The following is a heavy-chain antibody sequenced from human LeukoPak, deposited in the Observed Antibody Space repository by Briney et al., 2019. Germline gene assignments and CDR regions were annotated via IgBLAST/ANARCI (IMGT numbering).Heavy chain of an antibody. D-gene: IGHD3-22*01. CDR1: GFTFDDYA. CDR2: ISWNSGSI. V-gene: IGHV3-9*01. CDR3: ARVGYYDSSGYYY. Sequence: GGSLRLSCAASGFTFDDYAMHWVRQAPGKGLEWVSGISWNSGSIGYVDSVKGRFTISRDNAKNSLYLQMNSLRAEDTAVYYCARVGYYDSSGYYYWGQGTLVTVSS. J-gene: IGHJ4*02.